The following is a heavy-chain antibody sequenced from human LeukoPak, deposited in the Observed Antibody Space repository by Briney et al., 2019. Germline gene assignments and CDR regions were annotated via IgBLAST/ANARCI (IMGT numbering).Heavy chain of an antibody. Sequence: SETLSLTCTVSGNSISGYYWIWIRQPPGKGLEWIGYIYYSGSTNYNPSLKSRVTISVDTSKNQFSLKLSSVTAADTAAYYCARWDHDYGDYPNAFDIWGQGTMVTVSS. V-gene: IGHV4-59*01. J-gene: IGHJ3*02. CDR1: GNSISGYY. CDR2: IYYSGST. D-gene: IGHD4-17*01. CDR3: ARWDHDYGDYPNAFDI.